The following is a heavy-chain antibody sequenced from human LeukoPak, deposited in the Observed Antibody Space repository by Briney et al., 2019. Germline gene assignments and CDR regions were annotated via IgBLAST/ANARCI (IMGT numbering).Heavy chain of an antibody. Sequence: GASLRLSCAASGFTLSSYAMSWVRQAPGKGLEWVSAISGSGGSTYYADSVKGRFTISRDNSKNTLYLQMNSLRAEDTAVYYCAKAPYIVVVPAATRPYYYGMDVWGQGTTVTVSS. CDR1: GFTLSSYA. CDR3: AKAPYIVVVPAATRPYYYGMDV. V-gene: IGHV3-23*01. J-gene: IGHJ6*02. D-gene: IGHD2-2*01. CDR2: ISGSGGST.